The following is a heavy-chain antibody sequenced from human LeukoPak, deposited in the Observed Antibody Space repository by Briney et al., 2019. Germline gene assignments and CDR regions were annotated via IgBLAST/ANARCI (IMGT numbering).Heavy chain of an antibody. CDR3: AKDMGSTYYYDSSGYDYYYYYGMDV. D-gene: IGHD3-22*01. CDR2: ISWNSGSI. CDR1: GFTFDDYA. J-gene: IGHJ6*02. Sequence: GGSLRLSCAASGFTFDDYAMHWVRQAPGKGLEWVSGISWNSGSIGYADSVKGRFTISRDNAKNSLYLQMNSLRAEDTALYYCAKDMGSTYYYDSSGYDYYYYYGMDVWGQGTTVTVSS. V-gene: IGHV3-9*01.